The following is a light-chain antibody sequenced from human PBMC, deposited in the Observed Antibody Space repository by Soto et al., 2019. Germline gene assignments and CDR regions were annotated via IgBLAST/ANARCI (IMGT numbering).Light chain of an antibody. Sequence: TQSPSSLSAAVGETITITCRASQSISSSLNWFQHSPGQPPKLLLFAASNLHAGVPPRFSGSGSGTSFSLTIRSLQPEDFATYYCQQSFNLPRTFGPGTKVDIK. J-gene: IGKJ1*01. CDR2: AAS. V-gene: IGKV1-39*01. CDR1: QSISSS. CDR3: QQSFNLPRT.